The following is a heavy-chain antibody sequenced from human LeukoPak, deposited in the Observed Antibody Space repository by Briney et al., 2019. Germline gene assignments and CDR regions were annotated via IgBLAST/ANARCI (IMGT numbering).Heavy chain of an antibody. V-gene: IGHV4-59*01. D-gene: IGHD3-22*01. CDR2: IYYSGST. Sequence: SETLSLTCAVYGGSFSGYYWSWIRQPPGKGLEWIGYIYYSGSTNYNPSLKSRVTISVDTSKNQFSLKLSSVTAADTAVYYCARLPAPTPRGYYDSSGYYLVWGQGTLVTVSS. CDR1: GGSFSGYY. CDR3: ARLPAPTPRGYYDSSGYYLV. J-gene: IGHJ4*02.